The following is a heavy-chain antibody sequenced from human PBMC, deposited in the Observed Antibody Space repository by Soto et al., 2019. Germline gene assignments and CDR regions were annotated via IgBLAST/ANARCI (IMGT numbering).Heavy chain of an antibody. CDR3: AKGFNRGSSGYYINYFDY. V-gene: IGHV3-23*01. CDR2: ISGSGGST. D-gene: IGHD3-22*01. J-gene: IGHJ4*02. Sequence: GGSLRLSCAASGFTFSSYAMSWVRQAPGKGLEWVSAISGSGGSTYYADSVKGRFTISRDNSKNTLYLQMNSLRAEDTAVYYCAKGFNRGSSGYYINYFDYWGQGTLVTVSS. CDR1: GFTFSSYA.